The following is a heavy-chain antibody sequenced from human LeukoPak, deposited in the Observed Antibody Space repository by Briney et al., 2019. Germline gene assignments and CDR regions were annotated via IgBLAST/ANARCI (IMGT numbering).Heavy chain of an antibody. V-gene: IGHV5-51*01. D-gene: IGHD5-12*01. CDR2: IYPGDSDT. CDR1: GYSFTSYW. Sequence: GESLKISCKGSGYSFTSYWIGWVRQMPGKGLEWMGIIYPGDSDTRYSPSFQGQVTISADKSISTAYLQWSSLKASDTAMYYCARLKKDSGYEPRDPDYYYYMDVWGKGTTVTVSS. J-gene: IGHJ6*03. CDR3: ARLKKDSGYEPRDPDYYYYMDV.